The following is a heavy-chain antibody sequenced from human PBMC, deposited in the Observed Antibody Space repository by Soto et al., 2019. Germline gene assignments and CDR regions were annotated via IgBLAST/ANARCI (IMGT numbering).Heavy chain of an antibody. Sequence: PSETLSLTCAVSGVSISSHDLWTWVRQPPGKGLEWIGESHQSGNTNYNSSLESRVTISVDTSKNQFSLKLTSLTAADTAVYYCARGGRGYSFGYIDYWGQGTLVTVS. CDR2: SHQSGNT. J-gene: IGHJ4*02. D-gene: IGHD5-18*01. V-gene: IGHV4-4*02. CDR3: ARGGRGYSFGYIDY. CDR1: GVSISSHDL.